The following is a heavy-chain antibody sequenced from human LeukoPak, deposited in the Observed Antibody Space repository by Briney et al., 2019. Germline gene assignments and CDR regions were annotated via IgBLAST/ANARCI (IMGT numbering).Heavy chain of an antibody. CDR1: GFTFSSYW. CDR2: INSDGSST. J-gene: IGHJ4*02. CDR3: ARFDCSGGSCFDY. V-gene: IGHV3-74*01. D-gene: IGHD2-15*01. Sequence: GGSLRLSCAASGFTFSSYWMHWVRHAPGKGLVWVSRINSDGSSTSYADSVKGRFTISRDNAKNTLYLQMNSLRAEDTAVYYCARFDCSGGSCFDYWGQGTLVTVSS.